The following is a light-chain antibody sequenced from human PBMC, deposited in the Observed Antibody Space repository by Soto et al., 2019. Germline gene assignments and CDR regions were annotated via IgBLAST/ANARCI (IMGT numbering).Light chain of an antibody. CDR1: SGHSSYI. Sequence: QPVLTQSSSASASLGSSVKLTCTLSSGHSSYIIAWHQQQPGKAPRYLMKLEGSGSYNKGSGVPDRVSGSSSGADRYLTISHLQFEDEADYYCETWDSNRWVFGGGTKLTVL. CDR3: ETWDSNRWV. J-gene: IGLJ3*02. V-gene: IGLV4-60*02. CDR2: LEGSGSY.